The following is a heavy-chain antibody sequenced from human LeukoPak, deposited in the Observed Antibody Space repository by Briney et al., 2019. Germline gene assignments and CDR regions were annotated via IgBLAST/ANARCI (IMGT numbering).Heavy chain of an antibody. CDR3: ARMIAGYYYYGMDV. J-gene: IGHJ6*02. D-gene: IGHD2-21*01. V-gene: IGHV1-2*02. CDR1: GYTFTGYY. CDR2: INPNSGGT. Sequence: GASVKVSCKASGYTFTGYYMHWVRQAPGQGLKWMGWINPNSGGTNYAQKFQGRVTMTRDTSISTAYMELSRLRSDDTAVYYCARMIAGYYYYGMDVWGQGTTVTVSS.